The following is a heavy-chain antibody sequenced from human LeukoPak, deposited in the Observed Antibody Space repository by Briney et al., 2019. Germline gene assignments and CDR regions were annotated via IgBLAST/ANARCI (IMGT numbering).Heavy chain of an antibody. V-gene: IGHV3-48*01. CDR1: GFSFSDYS. D-gene: IGHD3-16*01. Sequence: GGSLRLSCAASGFSFSDYSMNWVRQAPGKGLEWVSYISSSSSTIYYAVSVKGRFTISRDNAKNSLYLQMDSLRAEDTAVYYCMRDRDSIYPGGPFEYWGQGTLVTVSS. CDR3: MRDRDSIYPGGPFEY. CDR2: ISSSSSTI. J-gene: IGHJ4*02.